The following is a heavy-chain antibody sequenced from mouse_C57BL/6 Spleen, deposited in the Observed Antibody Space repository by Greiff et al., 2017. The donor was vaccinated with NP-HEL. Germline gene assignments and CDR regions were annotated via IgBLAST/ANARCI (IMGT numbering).Heavy chain of an antibody. J-gene: IGHJ2*01. CDR3: ARDGSAFDY. CDR1: GYSFSSSW. CDR2: IYPGDGDT. Sequence: VQLVESGPELVKPGASVKISCKASGYSFSSSWLNWVKQRPGKGLEWFGRIYPGDGDTNYNGKFKGKATLTADKSSSTAYMQLSSLTSEDSAVYFCARDGSAFDYWGQGTTLTVSS. V-gene: IGHV1-82*01. D-gene: IGHD1-1*01.